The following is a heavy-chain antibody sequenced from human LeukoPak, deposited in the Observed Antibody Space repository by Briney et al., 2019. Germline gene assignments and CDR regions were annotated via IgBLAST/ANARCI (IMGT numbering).Heavy chain of an antibody. Sequence: GGSLRLSCAASGFTFSSYAMTWVRQAPGKGLEWVSAISGSGSSTYYADSVKGRFTISRDNSTNTLYLQMNGLRAEDTAVYYCAKAGHPPAYCSSTSCYLGSWGQGTLVTVSS. V-gene: IGHV3-23*01. CDR1: GFTFSSYA. CDR2: ISGSGSST. CDR3: AKAGHPPAYCSSTSCYLGS. D-gene: IGHD2-2*01. J-gene: IGHJ5*02.